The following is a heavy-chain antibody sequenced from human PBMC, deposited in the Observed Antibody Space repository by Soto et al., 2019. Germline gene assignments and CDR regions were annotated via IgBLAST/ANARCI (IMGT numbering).Heavy chain of an antibody. D-gene: IGHD6-6*01. Sequence: ASVKVSCQASGYTFINYYIHWVRQAPGQGLEWMGVINPNGGSTVYAQKFQGRVTLTRDTSTSTVYVELSSLRSDDTAVYFCIRATAARQRDYSYHYYLHIWGKGTTVTVSS. CDR1: GYTFINYY. J-gene: IGHJ6*03. V-gene: IGHV1-46*03. CDR2: INPNGGST. CDR3: IRATAARQRDYSYHYYLHI.